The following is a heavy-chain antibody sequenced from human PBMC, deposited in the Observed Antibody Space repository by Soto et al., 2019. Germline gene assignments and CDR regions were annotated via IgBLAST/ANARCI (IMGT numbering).Heavy chain of an antibody. V-gene: IGHV6-1*01. D-gene: IGHD3-10*01. Sequence: QSPSRGLEWLGRTYYRSKWYNDYAVSVKSRITINPDTSKNQFSLQLNSVTPEDTAVYYCAREDVLLWCGDWYWFDPWGQLTLVSGSS. J-gene: IGHJ5*02. CDR2: TYYRSKWYN. CDR3: AREDVLLWCGDWYWFDP.